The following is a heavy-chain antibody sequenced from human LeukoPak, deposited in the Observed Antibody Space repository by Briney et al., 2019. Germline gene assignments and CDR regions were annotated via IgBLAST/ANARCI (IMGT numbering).Heavy chain of an antibody. CDR2: FDPEDGET. V-gene: IGHV1-24*01. Sequence: GASVKVSCKVSGYTLTELSMHWVRQAPGKGLEWMGGFDPEDGETIYAQKFQGRVTMTEDTSTDTAYMELSSLRSEDTAVYYCATGAHGGIAAAGTPFDYWGQGTLVTVSS. CDR1: GYTLTELS. J-gene: IGHJ4*02. D-gene: IGHD6-13*01. CDR3: ATGAHGGIAAAGTPFDY.